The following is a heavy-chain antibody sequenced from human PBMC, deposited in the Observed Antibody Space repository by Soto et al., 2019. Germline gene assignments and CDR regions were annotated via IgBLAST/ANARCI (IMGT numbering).Heavy chain of an antibody. CDR3: AKPLSAYYYYGMDV. Sequence: EVQVLESGGGLVQPGGSLRLSCAASGFPFSNYALSWVRQAPGKGLEWVSTISGGGDSTHYADSVKGRFTISRDNXXSTLHLQMSSLRAEDTAVYYCAKPLSAYYYYGMDVWGQGTTVTVSS. D-gene: IGHD3-10*01. CDR1: GFPFSNYA. CDR2: ISGGGDST. J-gene: IGHJ6*02. V-gene: IGHV3-23*01.